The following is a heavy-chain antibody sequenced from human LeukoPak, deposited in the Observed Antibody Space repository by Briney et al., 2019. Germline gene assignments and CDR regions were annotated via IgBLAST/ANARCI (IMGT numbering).Heavy chain of an antibody. CDR3: ARGSSNTGFAY. Sequence: PGGSLRLSCAASEFIFSNYWMNWVRQAPGKGLEWVANIKQDASETYYVDSVKGRFTISRDNAKNSLYLQMNSLRAEDTAIYYCARGSSNTGFAYWGQGTLVTVSS. V-gene: IGHV3-7*01. CDR1: EFIFSNYW. CDR2: IKQDASET. D-gene: IGHD1-14*01. J-gene: IGHJ4*02.